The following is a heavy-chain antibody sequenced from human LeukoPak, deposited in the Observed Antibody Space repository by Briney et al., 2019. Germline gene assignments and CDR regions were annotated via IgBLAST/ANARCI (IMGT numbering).Heavy chain of an antibody. CDR2: ISYDGSNK. CDR3: ARAPRLPDY. D-gene: IGHD4-11*01. CDR1: GFTFSSYA. Sequence: GGSLRLSCAASGFTFSSYAMHWVRQAPGKGLEWVAVISYDGSNKYYADSVKGRFTISRDNSKNTLYLRMNSLRAEDTAVYYCARAPRLPDYWGQGTLVTVSS. J-gene: IGHJ4*02. V-gene: IGHV3-30-3*01.